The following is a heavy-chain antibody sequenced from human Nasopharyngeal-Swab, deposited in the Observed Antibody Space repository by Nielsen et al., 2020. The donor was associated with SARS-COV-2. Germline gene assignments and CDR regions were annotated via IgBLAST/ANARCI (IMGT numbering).Heavy chain of an antibody. V-gene: IGHV1-3*01. J-gene: IGHJ4*02. CDR3: ARVPAVAASRIDY. D-gene: IGHD6-19*01. Sequence: ASVKVSCKASGYTLSNYAMYWVRQVPGQRPEFMGWINAGKGNTIYSQRSQGRVRISRDTSANTVYMELNRLRSEDTAVYYCARVPAVAASRIDYWGQGTLVTVSS. CDR1: GYTLSNYA. CDR2: INAGKGNT.